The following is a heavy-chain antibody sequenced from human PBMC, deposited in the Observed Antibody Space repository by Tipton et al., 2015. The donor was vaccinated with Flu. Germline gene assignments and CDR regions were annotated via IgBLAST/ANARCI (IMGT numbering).Heavy chain of an antibody. V-gene: IGHV4-34*01. D-gene: IGHD2-15*01. J-gene: IGHJ3*02. CDR2: INPSGST. Sequence: LRLSCAVYGGSFSSHYWSWIRQPPGKGLEWIGEINPSGSTNYNPSLKSRVTISGDTSKNQVSQKLSSVTAADTAVYYCAAHCSGGSCSHAFDIWGQGTMVTVSS. CDR3: AAHCSGGSCSHAFDI. CDR1: GGSFSSHY.